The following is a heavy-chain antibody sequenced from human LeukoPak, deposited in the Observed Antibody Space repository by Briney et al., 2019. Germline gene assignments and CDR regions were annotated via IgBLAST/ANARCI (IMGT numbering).Heavy chain of an antibody. CDR2: ISTGSSTI. V-gene: IGHV3-48*01. D-gene: IGHD2-15*01. Sequence: GGSLRLSCAASGFTFSRYRMNWVRQAPGKGLEWVSHISTGSSTIYYADSVKGRFTTSRDDAKNSLYLQMNSLRAEDTAVYYCARDIDTGKFDYWGQGTLVTVSS. CDR3: ARDIDTGKFDY. CDR1: GFTFSRYR. J-gene: IGHJ4*02.